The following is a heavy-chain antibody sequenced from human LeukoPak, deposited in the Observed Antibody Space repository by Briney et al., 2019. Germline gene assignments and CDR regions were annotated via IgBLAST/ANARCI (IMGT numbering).Heavy chain of an antibody. J-gene: IGHJ3*02. CDR3: ARGRRSRLPGLHAFDI. D-gene: IGHD2-15*01. CDR1: GGSFSGYY. V-gene: IGHV4-34*01. Sequence: PSETLSLTCAVYGGSFSGYYWSWIRQPPGKGLERIGEINHSGSTNYNPSLKSRVTISVDTSKNQFSLKLSSVTAADTAVYYCARGRRSRLPGLHAFDIWGQGTMVTVSS. CDR2: INHSGST.